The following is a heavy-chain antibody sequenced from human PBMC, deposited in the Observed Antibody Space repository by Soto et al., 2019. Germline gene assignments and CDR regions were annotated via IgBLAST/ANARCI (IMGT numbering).Heavy chain of an antibody. CDR1: AFPFSRSA. J-gene: IGHJ3*02. D-gene: IGHD3-10*01. V-gene: IGHV3-33*01. CDR2: IPHDGNNE. Sequence: QSGGSLRLSCAASAFPFSRSAMHWLRQAPGKGLEWVAVIPHDGNNEDYTDSVRGRFTISRDNSKNTFYLQMNSLRGEDTAVYYCARGLDESAGGAFDIWGQGTMVTVSS. CDR3: ARGLDESAGGAFDI.